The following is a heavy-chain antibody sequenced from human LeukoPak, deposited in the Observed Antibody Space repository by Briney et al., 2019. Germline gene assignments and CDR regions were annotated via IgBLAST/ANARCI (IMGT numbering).Heavy chain of an antibody. CDR2: TYYNSNWYK. CDR3: GRGWLQSGFDY. CDR1: GDSVSTNSSG. V-gene: IGHV6-1*01. D-gene: IGHD5-24*01. Sequence: SQTLSLTCAVSGDSVSTNSSGWNWIRQSPSRGLEWLGRTYYNSNWYKDNAASVKSRITINPDTSKNQFSLQLNSVTPEDTAVYYWGRGWLQSGFDYWSQGTLVTVSS. J-gene: IGHJ4*02.